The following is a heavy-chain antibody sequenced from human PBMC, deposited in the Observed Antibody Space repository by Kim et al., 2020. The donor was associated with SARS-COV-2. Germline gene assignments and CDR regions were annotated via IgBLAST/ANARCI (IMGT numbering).Heavy chain of an antibody. Sequence: GGSRRLSCAVSGFRFSNYAMSWVRQAPGKGLEWVSSISGDSGKSYYADSVRGRFTVSRDNSKSTLYLQMDSLRAEDTAVYYCAKITGIFSAGSVYWGQGTPVTVSS. CDR1: GFRFSNYA. D-gene: IGHD3-10*01. CDR3: AKITGIFSAGSVY. V-gene: IGHV3-23*01. J-gene: IGHJ4*02. CDR2: ISGDSGKS.